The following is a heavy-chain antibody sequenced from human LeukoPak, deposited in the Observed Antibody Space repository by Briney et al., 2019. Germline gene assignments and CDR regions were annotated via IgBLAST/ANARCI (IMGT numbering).Heavy chain of an antibody. Sequence: GGSLRLSCATSGFTFSNFGMHWVRQAPGKGPEGVAVISHDGDDKYYAVSVRGRFTIPRDNPNNTLSLQMNSLRAEDTAVYYCAKEMAAGTTDALHVWGQGTMVTVSS. CDR1: GFTFSNFG. CDR2: ISHDGDDK. D-gene: IGHD1-1*01. J-gene: IGHJ3*01. CDR3: AKEMAAGTTDALHV. V-gene: IGHV3-30*18.